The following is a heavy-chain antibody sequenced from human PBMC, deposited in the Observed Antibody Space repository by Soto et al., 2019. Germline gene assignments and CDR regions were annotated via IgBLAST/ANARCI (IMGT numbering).Heavy chain of an antibody. CDR2: IYYSGST. J-gene: IGHJ3*02. Sequence: SETLSLTCTVSGGSISSGGYYWSWIRQPPGKGLEWIGYIYYSGSTNYNPSLKSRVTISVDTSKNQFSLKLSSVTAADTAVYYCAREGTALGAFDIWGQGTMVTVSS. CDR1: GGSISSGGYY. D-gene: IGHD3-3*02. CDR3: AREGTALGAFDI. V-gene: IGHV4-61*08.